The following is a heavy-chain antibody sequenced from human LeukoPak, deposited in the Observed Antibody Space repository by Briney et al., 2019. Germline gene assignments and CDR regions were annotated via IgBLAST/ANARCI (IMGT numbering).Heavy chain of an antibody. D-gene: IGHD2-15*01. Sequence: ASVEVSCKASGYTFTGYYMHWVRQAPGQGLEWMGWINPNSGGTNYAQKFQGRVTMTRDTSISTAYMELSRLRSDDTAVYYCARPSGYCSGGSCYSFFPFDYWGQGTLVTVSS. CDR1: GYTFTGYY. V-gene: IGHV1-2*02. J-gene: IGHJ4*02. CDR2: INPNSGGT. CDR3: ARPSGYCSGGSCYSFFPFDY.